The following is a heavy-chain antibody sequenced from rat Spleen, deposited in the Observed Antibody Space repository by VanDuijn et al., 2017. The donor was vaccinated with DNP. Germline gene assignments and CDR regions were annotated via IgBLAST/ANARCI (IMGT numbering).Heavy chain of an antibody. CDR1: GFTFSNSG. D-gene: IGHD4-3*01. Sequence: EVQLVETGGGLVQPGRSLKLSCTASGFTFSNSGMPWVRQVPSKGLAWVASITTGGAVTYYRDSVKGRFTISRDNAKNTLYLQLNSLGSEDTATYYCARRFRDTRAMDAWGQGTSVTVSS. J-gene: IGHJ4*01. CDR3: ARRFRDTRAMDA. CDR2: ITTGGAVT. V-gene: IGHV5S13*01.